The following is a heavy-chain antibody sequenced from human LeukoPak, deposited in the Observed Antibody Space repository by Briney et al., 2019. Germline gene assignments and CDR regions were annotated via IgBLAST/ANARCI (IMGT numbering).Heavy chain of an antibody. CDR2: ISWNSGSI. J-gene: IGHJ4*02. Sequence: GGSLRLSCAASGFTFDDYAMHWVRQSPGKGLEWVSGISWNSGSIGYADSVKGRFTVSRDNAKNSVYLQMSSLRAEDTALYFCAKAKSGYNSPFDYWGQGALITVSS. CDR3: AKAKSGYNSPFDY. V-gene: IGHV3-9*01. D-gene: IGHD1-1*01. CDR1: GFTFDDYA.